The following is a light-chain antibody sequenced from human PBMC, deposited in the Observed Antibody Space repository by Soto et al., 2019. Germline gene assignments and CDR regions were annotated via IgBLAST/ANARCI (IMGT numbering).Light chain of an antibody. Sequence: QSVLTQPRSVSGSPGQSVTISCTGTSSDFGGYNYVSWYQHHPGKAPKLMIYDVSERPSGVPDRFSGSKSGNTASLTISGLQAEDEADYYCFSFTSTNTHVFGSGTKVTVL. J-gene: IGLJ1*01. CDR3: FSFTSTNTHV. CDR2: DVS. V-gene: IGLV2-11*01. CDR1: SSDFGGYNY.